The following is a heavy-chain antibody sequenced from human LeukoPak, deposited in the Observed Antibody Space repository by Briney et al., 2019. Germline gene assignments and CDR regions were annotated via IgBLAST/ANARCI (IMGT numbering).Heavy chain of an antibody. CDR1: GYTLTELS. D-gene: IGHD6-13*01. Sequence: ASVKVSCKVSGYTLTELSMHWVRQAPGKGLEWMGGFDPEDGETIYAQKFQGRVTMTEDTSIDTAYMELSSLRSEDTAVYYCATPYSSSWYVFDYWGQGTLVTVSS. CDR3: ATPYSSSWYVFDY. CDR2: FDPEDGET. J-gene: IGHJ4*02. V-gene: IGHV1-24*01.